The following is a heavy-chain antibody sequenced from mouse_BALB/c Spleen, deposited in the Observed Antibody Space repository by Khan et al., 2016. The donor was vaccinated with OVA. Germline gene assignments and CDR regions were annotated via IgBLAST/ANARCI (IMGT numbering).Heavy chain of an antibody. Sequence: QVQLQQPGAELARPGASVKLSCKASGYTFTDYYINWVKQRTGQGLEGIGEISPGSGDTYYNEKFKGKATLTADKSSSTVYVQLSSLTAEASAVYFCARRNYFGYTFAYWGQGTLVTVSA. J-gene: IGHJ3*01. CDR2: ISPGSGDT. V-gene: IGHV1-77*01. D-gene: IGHD1-2*01. CDR3: ARRNYFGYTFAY. CDR1: GYTFTDYY.